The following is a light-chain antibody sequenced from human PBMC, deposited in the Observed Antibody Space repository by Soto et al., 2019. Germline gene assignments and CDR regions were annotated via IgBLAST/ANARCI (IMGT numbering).Light chain of an antibody. J-gene: IGLJ1*01. V-gene: IGLV2-11*01. Sequence: QSAQTQPRSVSGSPGQSVTISCTGTSRDVGGYDYVCWYQQYPGKAPKLMIFDVFRRPSGVPDRFSGSKSGDTASLTISGLQAEDEADYYCCSYAGSAAVFGTGTKLTVL. CDR1: SRDVGGYDY. CDR3: CSYAGSAAV. CDR2: DVF.